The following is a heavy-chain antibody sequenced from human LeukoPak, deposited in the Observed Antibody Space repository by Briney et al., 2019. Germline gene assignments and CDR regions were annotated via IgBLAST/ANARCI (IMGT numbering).Heavy chain of an antibody. J-gene: IGHJ4*02. D-gene: IGHD6-13*01. CDR2: IYNNESA. CDR3: ARAEGLSSWSSYFFDY. CDR1: GGSISSGGYY. V-gene: IGHV4-31*03. Sequence: PSQTLSLTCTVSGGSISSGGYYWSWIRQHPGKGPEWIGYIYNNESAYYNPSLKSRVSMSVDTSKNQFSLKLSSVTAADTAVYYCARAEGLSSWSSYFFDYWGQGALVTVSS.